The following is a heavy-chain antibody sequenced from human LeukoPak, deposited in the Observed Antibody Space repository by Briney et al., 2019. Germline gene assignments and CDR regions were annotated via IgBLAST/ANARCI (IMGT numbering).Heavy chain of an antibody. CDR3: ARRYDFWSGYSWFDP. Sequence: ASVKVSCTASGYTFTSYDINWVRQATGQGLEWMGWMNPNSGNTGYAQKFQGRVTMTRNTSISTAYMELSSLRSEDTAVYYCARRYDFWSGYSWFDPWGQGTLVTVSS. D-gene: IGHD3-3*01. V-gene: IGHV1-8*01. CDR2: MNPNSGNT. J-gene: IGHJ5*02. CDR1: GYTFTSYD.